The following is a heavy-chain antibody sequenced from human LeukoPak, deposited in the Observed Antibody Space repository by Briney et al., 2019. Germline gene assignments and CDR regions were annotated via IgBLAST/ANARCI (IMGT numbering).Heavy chain of an antibody. CDR1: GYTFTGYY. J-gene: IGHJ4*02. D-gene: IGHD3-10*01. CDR3: VTSSAVGGAQRAFDY. V-gene: IGHV1-2*02. CDR2: INPNSGGT. Sequence: GASVKVSCKASGYTFTGYYIHWVRQAPGQGLEWMGWINPNSGGTNYAQKFQGRVTMTRDTSISTAYMVLSRLRSDDTAVYYCVTSSAVGGAQRAFDYWGQGTLVTVSS.